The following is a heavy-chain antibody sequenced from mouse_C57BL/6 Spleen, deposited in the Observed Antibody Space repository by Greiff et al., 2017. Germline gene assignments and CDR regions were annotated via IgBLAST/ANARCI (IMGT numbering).Heavy chain of an antibody. J-gene: IGHJ1*03. CDR1: GISITTGNYR. D-gene: IGHD2-5*01. Sequence: EVQLQESGPGLVKPSQTVFLTCTVTGISITTGNYRWSWIRQFPGHKLEWIGYIYYSGTITYNPSLTSRTTITRDTPQNQFFLEMNSLTAEDTATYYCARDYYSNYGGYFDVWGTGTTVTVSS. V-gene: IGHV3-5*01. CDR2: IYYSGTI. CDR3: ARDYYSNYGGYFDV.